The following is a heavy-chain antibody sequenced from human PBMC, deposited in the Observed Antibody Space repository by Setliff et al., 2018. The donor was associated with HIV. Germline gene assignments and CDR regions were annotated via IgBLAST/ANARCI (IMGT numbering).Heavy chain of an antibody. D-gene: IGHD2-21*02. J-gene: IGHJ6*03. CDR1: GYTFTDYG. Sequence: ASVKVSCKASGYTFTDYGMNWVRQAPGQGLEWMGWINTNTGSPTCARGFTGRFVFSLDTSISTTYLQINSLEAEDTAVYYCTRDLTRTVMTREGPSYYYYYMDVWGKGTTVTVSS. CDR2: INTNTGSP. CDR3: TRDLTRTVMTREGPSYYYYYMDV. V-gene: IGHV7-4-1*02.